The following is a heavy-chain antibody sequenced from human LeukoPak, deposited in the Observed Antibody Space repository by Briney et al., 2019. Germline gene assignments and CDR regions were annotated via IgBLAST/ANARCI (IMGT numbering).Heavy chain of an antibody. CDR1: GGSFSGYY. V-gene: IGHV4-34*01. J-gene: IGHJ6*03. D-gene: IGHD3-22*01. Sequence: SETLSLTCAVYGGSFSGYYWSWIRQPPGKGLEWIGEINHSGSTNYNPSLKSRVTISVDTSKNQFSLKLSSVTAADTAVYYCARGITMIVVVIPYYYYYMDVWGRGTTVTVSS. CDR2: INHSGST. CDR3: ARGITMIVVVIPYYYYYMDV.